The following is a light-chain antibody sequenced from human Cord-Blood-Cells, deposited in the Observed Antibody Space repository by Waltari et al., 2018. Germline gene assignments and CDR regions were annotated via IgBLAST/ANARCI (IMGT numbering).Light chain of an antibody. Sequence: SYELTHPPSVSVSPGQTATITCSGGKLGDKYACWHQQKPGQSPVLVIYQDSKRPAGLPERSAGSNSGNTATLSISGTPAMDEADSYCQAWDRSTAVFCGGTKLTVL. J-gene: IGLJ2*01. CDR2: QDS. CDR1: KLGDKY. CDR3: QAWDRSTAV. V-gene: IGLV3-1*01.